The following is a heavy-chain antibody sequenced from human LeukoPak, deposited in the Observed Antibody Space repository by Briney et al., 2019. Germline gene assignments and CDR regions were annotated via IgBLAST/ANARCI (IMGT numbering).Heavy chain of an antibody. D-gene: IGHD5-24*01. CDR2: IYTSGST. V-gene: IGHV4-4*07. CDR3: ARVREMATGDAFDI. CDR1: GGSISSYY. J-gene: IGHJ3*02. Sequence: SETLSLTCTVSGGSISSYYWSWIRQPAGKGLEWIGRIYTSGSTNYNPSLKSRVTISVDTSKNQFSLKLSSVTAADTAVYYCARVREMATGDAFDIWGQGTMVTVSS.